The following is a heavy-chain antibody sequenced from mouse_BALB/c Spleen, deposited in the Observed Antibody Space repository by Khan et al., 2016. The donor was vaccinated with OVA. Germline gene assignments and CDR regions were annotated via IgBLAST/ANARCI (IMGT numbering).Heavy chain of an antibody. D-gene: IGHD2-14*01. CDR2: VNPNNGDT. Sequence: EVQLQQSGPDLVKPGASVKISCKASGYSFTVYYLSWVKQSHGESLEWIGRVNPNNGDTTYNQKFKGKAFLTVDKSSNPAYMDLRSVTTEDSAVYYFARGYDFFAYWGQGTLVTVSA. CDR3: ARGYDFFAY. CDR1: GYSFTVYY. J-gene: IGHJ3*01. V-gene: IGHV1-26*01.